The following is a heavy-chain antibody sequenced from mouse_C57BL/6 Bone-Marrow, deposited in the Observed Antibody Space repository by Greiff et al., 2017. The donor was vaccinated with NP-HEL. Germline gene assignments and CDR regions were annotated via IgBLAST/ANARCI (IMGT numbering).Heavy chain of an antibody. CDR2: INPNNGGT. V-gene: IGHV1-26*01. CDR3: AMYNGNWMDY. J-gene: IGHJ4*01. D-gene: IGHD2-1*01. Sequence: EVQLQQSGPELVKPGASVKISCKASGYTFTDYYMNWVKQSHGKSLEWIGDINPNNGGTSYNQKFKGKATLTVDKSSGTACMTIRSLTSADSTVYYCAMYNGNWMDYWGHGTSVTVSS. CDR1: GYTFTDYY.